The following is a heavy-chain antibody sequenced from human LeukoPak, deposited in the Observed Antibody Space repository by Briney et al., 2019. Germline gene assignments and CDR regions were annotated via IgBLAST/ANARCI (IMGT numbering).Heavy chain of an antibody. CDR2: IFYSGST. CDR3: AVTWNADRTFAP. J-gene: IGHJ5*02. V-gene: IGHV4-39*07. D-gene: IGHD1-1*01. CDR1: GGYISSSNYY. Sequence: SETLSLTCTVSGGYISSSNYYWVWICQPPGKGLEWVASIFYSGSTYFNPSLKSRVTILVDTSKNQFSLKLSSVTAADTAMYYCAVTWNADRTFAPWGQGILVTVS.